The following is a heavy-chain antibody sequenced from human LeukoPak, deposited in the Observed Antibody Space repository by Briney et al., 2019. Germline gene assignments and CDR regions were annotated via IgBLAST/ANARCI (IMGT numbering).Heavy chain of an antibody. Sequence: SXXLSLTCTVSGGSISSYYWSWVRQPAGKGLEWIGRIYTSGSTNYNPSLKSRVTMSVDTSKNQFSLKLSSVTAADTAVYYCARSARDSSGYYYFDYWGQGTLVTVSS. CDR2: IYTSGST. CDR1: GGSISSYY. V-gene: IGHV4-4*07. J-gene: IGHJ4*02. CDR3: ARSARDSSGYYYFDY. D-gene: IGHD3-22*01.